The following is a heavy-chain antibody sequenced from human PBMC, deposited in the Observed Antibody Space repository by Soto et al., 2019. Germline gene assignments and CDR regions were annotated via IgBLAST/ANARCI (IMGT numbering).Heavy chain of an antibody. Sequence: QVQLVESGGGVVQPGRSLRLSCAASGFTFSSNSIPWVRQAPGKGLEWVAIISYDGRIKYYAYSVKGRFTISRNNSKNTAHLQMNSMRAEDTAVFYCAREWSTSGDLDYWGQGTLVIVSS. CDR3: AREWSTSGDLDY. CDR1: GFTFSSNS. V-gene: IGHV3-30*04. J-gene: IGHJ4*02. D-gene: IGHD1-26*01. CDR2: ISYDGRIK.